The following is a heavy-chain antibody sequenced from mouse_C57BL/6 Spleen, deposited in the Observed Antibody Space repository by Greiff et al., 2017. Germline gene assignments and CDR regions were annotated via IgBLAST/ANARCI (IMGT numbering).Heavy chain of an antibody. CDR1: GYTFTSYW. CDR2: IDPSDSET. J-gene: IGHJ3*01. Sequence: QVQLKQPGAELVRPGSSVKLSCKASGYTFTSYWMHWVKQRPIQGLEWIGNIDPSDSETHYNQKFKDKATLTVDKSSSTAYMQLSSLTSEDSAVYYCARSESKGWFAYWGQGTLVTVSA. V-gene: IGHV1-52*01. CDR3: ARSESKGWFAY.